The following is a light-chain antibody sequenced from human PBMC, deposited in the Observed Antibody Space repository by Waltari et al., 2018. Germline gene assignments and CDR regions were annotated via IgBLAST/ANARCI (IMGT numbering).Light chain of an antibody. CDR3: QLWDYTTDHWV. Sequence: SFVLTQTPSVSVAPGNTARITCGGDNIGSKSVHWYQQKPGPAPVLVDHDDRDRSPGVPERISGSNSGNTATLTISSVDVGDEADYYCQLWDYTTDHWVFGGGTKLTVL. J-gene: IGLJ3*02. CDR1: NIGSKS. V-gene: IGLV3-21*03. CDR2: DDR.